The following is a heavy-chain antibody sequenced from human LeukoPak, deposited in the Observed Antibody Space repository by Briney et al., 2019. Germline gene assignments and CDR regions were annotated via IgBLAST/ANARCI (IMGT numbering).Heavy chain of an antibody. CDR2: IYSGGST. V-gene: IGHV3-53*04. J-gene: IGHJ4*02. CDR1: GFTVSSNY. D-gene: IGHD5-18*01. CDR3: ARVEDTAMAFDY. Sequence: GGSLRLSCAVSGFTVSSNYMSWVRQAPGKGLEWVSVIYSGGSTYYADSVKGRFTISGHNSKNTLYLQMNSLRAEDTAVYYCARVEDTAMAFDYWGQGTLVTVSS.